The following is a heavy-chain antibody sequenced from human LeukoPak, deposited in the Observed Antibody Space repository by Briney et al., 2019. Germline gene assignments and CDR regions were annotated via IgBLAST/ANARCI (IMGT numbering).Heavy chain of an antibody. CDR3: ARGGSLIYCSGGSCYSGGDWFDP. CDR1: GFTVSSNY. Sequence: GGSLRLSCAASGFTVSSNYMSWVRQAPGKGLQWVSVIYSGGSTYYADSVKGRFTISRDNSKNTLYLQMNSLRAEDTALYYCARGGSLIYCSGGSCYSGGDWFDPRGQGTLVTVSS. J-gene: IGHJ5*02. V-gene: IGHV3-53*01. CDR2: IYSGGST. D-gene: IGHD2-15*01.